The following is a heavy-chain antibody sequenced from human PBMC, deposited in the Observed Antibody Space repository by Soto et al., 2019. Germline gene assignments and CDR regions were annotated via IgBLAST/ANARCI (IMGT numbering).Heavy chain of an antibody. CDR3: ARFNYPVLSGWWFDP. CDR2: IYYSGNK. J-gene: IGHJ5*02. CDR1: GASITSSY. V-gene: IGHV4-59*01. D-gene: IGHD3-3*01. Sequence: QVQLQESGPGLVKPSETLSLTCTVSGASITSSYWTWIRQPPGEGLEWIGYIYYSGNKNYNPSLKSRVTISVDTSKNQFSLKLSSVTAADTALYYCARFNYPVLSGWWFDPWGQGTLVTVSS.